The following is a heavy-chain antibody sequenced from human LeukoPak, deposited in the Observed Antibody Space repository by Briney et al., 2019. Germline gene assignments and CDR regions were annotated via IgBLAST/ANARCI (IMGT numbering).Heavy chain of an antibody. CDR3: ATVLGTKGSFGY. D-gene: IGHD3-16*01. V-gene: IGHV1-24*01. Sequence: ASVKVSCKVSGYTLTELSMHWVRQAPGKGREWMGGFDPEDGETIYAQKFQGRVTMTEDTSTDTAHMELSSLRSEDRAVYYCATVLGTKGSFGYWGQGNLVSVSS. CDR1: GYTLTELS. J-gene: IGHJ4*02. CDR2: FDPEDGET.